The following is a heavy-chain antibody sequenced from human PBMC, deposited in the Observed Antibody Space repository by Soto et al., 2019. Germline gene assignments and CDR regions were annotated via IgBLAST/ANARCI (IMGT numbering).Heavy chain of an antibody. D-gene: IGHD1-26*01. CDR1: GFTFDDYA. J-gene: IGHJ1*01. CDR2: ISWNSGSI. CDR3: AKDRKGNTYSGSRYFQH. V-gene: IGHV3-9*01. Sequence: GGSLRLSCAASGFTFDDYAMHWVRQAPGKGLEWVSGISWNSGSIGYADSVKGRFTISRDNAKNSLYLQMNSLRAEDTALYYCAKDRKGNTYSGSRYFQHWGQGTLVTASS.